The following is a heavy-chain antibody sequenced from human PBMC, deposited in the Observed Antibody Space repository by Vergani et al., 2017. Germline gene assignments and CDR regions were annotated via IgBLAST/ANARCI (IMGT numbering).Heavy chain of an antibody. J-gene: IGHJ4*02. CDR3: AKQYFVSGNYLFDY. Sequence: QLVESGGGCVQPGGSLTLSCVASGFSFRGHGMHWVRQAPGKGLEWVSGISGSGVSAYYTDSVKGRFTISRDNSKNMLFLQMNNLRTEDTAIYYCAKQYFVSGNYLFDYWGQGTLVTVSS. CDR1: GFSFRGHG. V-gene: IGHV3-23*04. CDR2: ISGSGVSA. D-gene: IGHD3-10*01.